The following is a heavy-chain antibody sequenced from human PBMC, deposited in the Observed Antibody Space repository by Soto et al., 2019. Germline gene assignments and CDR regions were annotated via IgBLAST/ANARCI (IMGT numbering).Heavy chain of an antibody. CDR1: GGSISSSNW. CDR3: ARVLYPDSSGSQGWWFDP. Sequence: QVQLQESGPGLVKPSGTLSLTCAVSGGSISSSNWWSWVRQPPGKGLEWIGEIYHSGSTNYNPSLKSRVTISVDKSKNQFSLKLSSVTAADTAVYYCARVLYPDSSGSQGWWFDPWGQGTLVTVSS. J-gene: IGHJ5*02. V-gene: IGHV4-4*02. CDR2: IYHSGST. D-gene: IGHD3-22*01.